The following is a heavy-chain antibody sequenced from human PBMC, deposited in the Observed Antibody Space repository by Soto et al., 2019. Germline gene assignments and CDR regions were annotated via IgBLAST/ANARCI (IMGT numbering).Heavy chain of an antibody. J-gene: IGHJ6*02. V-gene: IGHV5-51*01. CDR1: GYSFISYW. D-gene: IGHD6-13*01. CDR3: ARTAAAGKYYYGMDV. CDR2: IYPGDSDT. Sequence: PGESLKISCKGSGYSFISYWIGWVRQMPGKGLECMGIIYPGDSDTRYSPSFQGQVTISADKSISTAYLQWSSLKASDTAMYYCARTAAAGKYYYGMDVWGQGTTVTASS.